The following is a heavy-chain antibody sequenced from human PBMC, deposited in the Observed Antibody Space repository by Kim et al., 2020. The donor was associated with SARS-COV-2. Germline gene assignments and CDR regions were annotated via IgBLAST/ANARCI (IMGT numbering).Heavy chain of an antibody. Sequence: HISYEGSVKGRFTISRDDAKNSLSLQMNSLRAEDTAVSYCARVLSVSYLDSWGQGTLVTVSS. CDR3: ARVLSVSYLDS. V-gene: IGHV3-21*01. J-gene: IGHJ4*02. D-gene: IGHD1-26*01. CDR2: HI.